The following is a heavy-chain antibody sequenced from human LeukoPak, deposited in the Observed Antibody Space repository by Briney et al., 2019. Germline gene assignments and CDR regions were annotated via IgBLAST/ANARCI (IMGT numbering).Heavy chain of an antibody. Sequence: SETLSLTCTVSGGSVSSGTYYWSWIRPPPGKGLEWIGYIYYTGSTNYTPSLKSRLTISVDTSKNQFSLKLSSVTAADTAVYYCVRLVSSRMIFDGGGRGTPVSV. V-gene: IGHV4-61*01. D-gene: IGHD3/OR15-3a*01. J-gene: IGHJ4*01. CDR3: VRLVSSRMIFDG. CDR1: GGSVSSGTYY. CDR2: IYYTGST.